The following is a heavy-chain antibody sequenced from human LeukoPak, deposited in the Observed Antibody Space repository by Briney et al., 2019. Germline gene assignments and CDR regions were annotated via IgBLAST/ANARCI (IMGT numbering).Heavy chain of an antibody. CDR3: ARISSSNWYNERGAFDV. V-gene: IGHV4-4*07. Sequence: SETLSLTCTVSGGSISSYYWSWIRQPAGKGLEWIGRFYTSGSTKYNPSLKSRVTISVDTSKNQFSLKLRSVTAADTAVYYCARISSSNWYNERGAFDVWGQGTMVTVSS. CDR2: FYTSGST. J-gene: IGHJ3*01. D-gene: IGHD6-13*01. CDR1: GGSISSYY.